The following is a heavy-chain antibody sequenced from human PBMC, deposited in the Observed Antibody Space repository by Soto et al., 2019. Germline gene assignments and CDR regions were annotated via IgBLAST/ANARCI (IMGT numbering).Heavy chain of an antibody. Sequence: GGSLRLSCAASGFIFNNYAMSWVRQAPGKGLEWVSVICGSGGTTFYADSVKGRFTISRDDSKNTLYLQMNSLRAEDTAIYYCAKGKAHTLFGVDTLFDYWGQGTLVTVSS. D-gene: IGHD3-3*01. CDR3: AKGKAHTLFGVDTLFDY. CDR1: GFIFNNYA. J-gene: IGHJ4*02. V-gene: IGHV3-23*01. CDR2: ICGSGGTT.